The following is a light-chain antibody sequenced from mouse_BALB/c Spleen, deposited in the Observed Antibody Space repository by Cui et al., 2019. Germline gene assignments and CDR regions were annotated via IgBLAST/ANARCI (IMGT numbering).Light chain of an antibody. CDR2: STF. J-gene: IGKJ1*01. Sequence: QIVLTQSPAIMSASLGEEITLTCSASSSVSYMHWYQQKSGTSPKLLIYSTFNLASGVPSRFSGSGSGTFYSLTIGSVEAEDAADYYCHQWSSWTFGGGTKLEIK. V-gene: IGKV4-80*01. CDR1: SSVSY. CDR3: HQWSSWT.